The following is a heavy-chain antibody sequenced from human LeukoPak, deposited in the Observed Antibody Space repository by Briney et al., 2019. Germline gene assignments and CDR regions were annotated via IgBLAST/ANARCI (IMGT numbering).Heavy chain of an antibody. D-gene: IGHD6-6*01. CDR2: IYYSGST. CDR3: ARQGRYSSSSLYVDY. V-gene: IGHV4-59*08. CDR1: GGSISSYY. J-gene: IGHJ4*02. Sequence: PSETLSLTCTVSGGSISSYYWSWIRQPPGKGLVWIGYIYYSGSTNYNPSLKSRVTISVDTSKNQFSLKLSSVTAADTAVYYCARQGRYSSSSLYVDYWGQGTLVTVSS.